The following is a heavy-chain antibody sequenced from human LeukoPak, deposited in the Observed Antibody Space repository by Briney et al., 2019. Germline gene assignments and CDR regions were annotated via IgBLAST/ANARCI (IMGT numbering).Heavy chain of an antibody. D-gene: IGHD3-22*01. J-gene: IGHJ4*02. Sequence: GGSLRLSCAASGFTFSSYAMSWVRQAPGKGLEWVSAISGSGGSTYYADSVKGRFTISRDSSKNTLYLQMNSLRAEDTAVYYCTRGSGYFLDFDYWGQGTLVTVSS. CDR2: ISGSGGST. CDR3: TRGSGYFLDFDY. V-gene: IGHV3-23*01. CDR1: GFTFSSYA.